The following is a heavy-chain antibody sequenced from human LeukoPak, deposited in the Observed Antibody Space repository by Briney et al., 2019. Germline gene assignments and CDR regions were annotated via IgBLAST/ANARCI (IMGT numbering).Heavy chain of an antibody. J-gene: IGHJ4*02. CDR2: INWNGGST. D-gene: IGHD2-21*02. CDR3: ARDGQSYCGGDCYSFSGY. CDR1: GFTFDDYV. Sequence: GGSLRLSCAASGFTFDDYVMSWVRQAPGKGLEWVSGINWNGGSTGYADSVKGRFTISRDNAKNSLYLQMNSLRAEDTALYYCARDGQSYCGGDCYSFSGYWGQGTLVTVSS. V-gene: IGHV3-20*04.